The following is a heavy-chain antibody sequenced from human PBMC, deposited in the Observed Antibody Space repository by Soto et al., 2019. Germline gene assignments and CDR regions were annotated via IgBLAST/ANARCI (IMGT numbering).Heavy chain of an antibody. J-gene: IGHJ6*02. V-gene: IGHV3-23*01. CDR1: GVTFSSYA. CDR2: MSGSGGST. Sequence: EVQLLESGGGLVQPGGSLRLSCAASGVTFSSYAMRWVRQVPGKGLEWVSAMSGSGGSTYYADSVKGRFNISRDKSKTALYQQMNSLRAEDTAVYDCANGGGSSSYYSYGMDVWGQGTTVTVSS. CDR3: ANGGGSSSYYSYGMDV. D-gene: IGHD6-6*01.